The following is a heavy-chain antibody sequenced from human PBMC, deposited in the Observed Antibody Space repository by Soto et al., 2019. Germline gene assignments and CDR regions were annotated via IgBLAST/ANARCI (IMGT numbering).Heavy chain of an antibody. V-gene: IGHV3-30*18. J-gene: IGHJ4*02. CDR3: AKDLRSLSGSYRY. CDR1: GFTFSSYG. CDR2: ISYEGSNK. D-gene: IGHD1-26*01. Sequence: QVQLVESGGGVVQPGRSLRLSCAASGFTFSSYGMHWVRQAPGKGLEWVAVISYEGSNKYYADSVKGRFTISRDNSKNTLYLQMNSLRAEDTAVYYCAKDLRSLSGSYRYWGQGTLVTVSS.